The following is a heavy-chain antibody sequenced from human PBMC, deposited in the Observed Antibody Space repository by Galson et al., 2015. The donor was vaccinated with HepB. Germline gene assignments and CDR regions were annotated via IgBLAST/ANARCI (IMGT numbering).Heavy chain of an antibody. V-gene: IGHV1-18*01. J-gene: IGHJ5*02. D-gene: IGHD6-13*01. Sequence: SVKVSCKASGYSFFNYVITWVRRAPGQGLEWVGWISPFNGNREFAQKFQGRVSMTTDTSTNTAYMELRSLRSDDTAVYYCARAGAAAGTSVGWFDPWGQGTLVTVSS. CDR1: GYSFFNYV. CDR3: ARAGAAAGTSVGWFDP. CDR2: ISPFNGNR.